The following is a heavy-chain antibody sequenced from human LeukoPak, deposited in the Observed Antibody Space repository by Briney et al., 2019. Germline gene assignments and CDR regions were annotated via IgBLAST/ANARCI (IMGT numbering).Heavy chain of an antibody. D-gene: IGHD1-26*01. CDR1: GVTVSSNY. CDR3: TTDEGATFDY. V-gene: IGHV3-53*01. CDR2: IYSGGST. Sequence: GGSLRLSCAASGVTVSSNYMSWVRQAPGKGLEWVSVIYSGGSTYYADSVKGRFTISRDNSKNTLYLQMNSLRAEDTAVYYCTTDEGATFDYWGQGTLVTVSS. J-gene: IGHJ4*02.